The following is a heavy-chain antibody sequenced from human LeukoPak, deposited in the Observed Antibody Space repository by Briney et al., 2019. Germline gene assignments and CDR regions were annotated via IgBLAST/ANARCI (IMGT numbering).Heavy chain of an antibody. CDR1: GFTFSSYW. J-gene: IGHJ4*02. CDR3: ARDQYDTWSRRGNFDS. Sequence: PGGSLRLSCAASGFTFSSYWMRWVRQAPGKGLEWVTVIWYDGSKEFYADSVKGRFAISRDSSKNTLYLQMSSLRAEDTAVFYCARDQYDTWSRRGNFDSWGQGTLVIVSS. CDR2: IWYDGSKE. V-gene: IGHV3-33*08. D-gene: IGHD3-3*01.